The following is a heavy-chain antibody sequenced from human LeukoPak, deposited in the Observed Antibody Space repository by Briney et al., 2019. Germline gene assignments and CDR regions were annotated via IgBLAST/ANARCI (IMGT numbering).Heavy chain of an antibody. CDR2: IDWDDDK. CDR1: GFSLSTSGMC. Sequence: ESGPTLVNPTQTLILTCTFSGFSLSTSGMCVSWIRQPPGKALEWLALIDWDDDKYYSTSLKTRLTISKDTSKNQVVLTMTNMDPVDTATYYCARMRDYYDSAGWFDPWGQGTLVTVSS. V-gene: IGHV2-70*01. CDR3: ARMRDYYDSAGWFDP. J-gene: IGHJ5*02. D-gene: IGHD3-22*01.